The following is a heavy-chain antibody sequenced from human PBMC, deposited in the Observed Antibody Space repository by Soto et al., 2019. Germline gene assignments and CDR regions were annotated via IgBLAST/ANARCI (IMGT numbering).Heavy chain of an antibody. V-gene: IGHV4-30-4*01. CDR3: ARGPSGDKVDS. J-gene: IGHJ4*02. Sequence: QVQLQELGPGPVKPSQTLSLTCTVSGGSISTVDYWWSWIRQSPDMGLEWIGHIYDGGRTYNNPSLKSRVTMSVDTSKSQLSLTLSSVSAADTAVYYCARGPSGDKVDSWGQGTLVTVSS. CDR1: GGSISTVDYW. CDR2: IYDGGRT. D-gene: IGHD7-27*01.